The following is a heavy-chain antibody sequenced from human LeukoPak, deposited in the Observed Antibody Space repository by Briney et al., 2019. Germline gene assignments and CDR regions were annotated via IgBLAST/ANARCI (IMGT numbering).Heavy chain of an antibody. D-gene: IGHD2-2*01. Sequence: SETLSLTCTVSGGSISSSSYYWSWIRQHPGEGLEWIGYIYSSGNTYYNPSLKSRVTISIDTSKNQFSLKLRSVTAADTAVYYCARLVEYQLPFDYWGQGTLVTVSS. CDR2: IYSSGNT. V-gene: IGHV4-31*03. J-gene: IGHJ4*02. CDR1: GGSISSSSYY. CDR3: ARLVEYQLPFDY.